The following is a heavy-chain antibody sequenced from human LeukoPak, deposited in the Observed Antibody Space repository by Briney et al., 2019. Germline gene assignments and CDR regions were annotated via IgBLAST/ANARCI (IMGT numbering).Heavy chain of an antibody. CDR1: GFTVSSNY. J-gene: IGHJ4*02. D-gene: IGHD3-9*01. Sequence: GGSLRLSCAASGFTVSSNYMSWVRQAPGKGLEWVSAISGSGGSTYYADSVKGRFTISRDNSKNTLYLQMNSLRAEDTAVYYCANDPSSLRYFDWLATFDYWGQGTLVTVSS. V-gene: IGHV3-23*01. CDR2: ISGSGGST. CDR3: ANDPSSLRYFDWLATFDY.